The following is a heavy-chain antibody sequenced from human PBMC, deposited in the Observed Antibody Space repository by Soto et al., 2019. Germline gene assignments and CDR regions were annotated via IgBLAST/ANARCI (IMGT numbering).Heavy chain of an antibody. Sequence: GGSLRLSCAASGFTFTSHAMNWVRQAPGKGLEWVAGITPGGDNTYYADSVKGRFTISRDNSKNTLYLQMNSLRAEDTAVYYCARDKITIFGVAPDAFDIWGQGTMVTVSS. J-gene: IGHJ3*02. CDR1: GFTFTSHA. V-gene: IGHV3-23*01. CDR2: ITPGGDNT. D-gene: IGHD3-3*01. CDR3: ARDKITIFGVAPDAFDI.